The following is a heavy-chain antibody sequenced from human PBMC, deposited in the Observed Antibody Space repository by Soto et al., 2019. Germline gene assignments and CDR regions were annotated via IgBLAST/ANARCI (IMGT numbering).Heavy chain of an antibody. D-gene: IGHD3-9*01. CDR2: VNPGGIT. V-gene: IGHV4-34*01. CDR1: GGSRSGYY. Sequence: KTSETLSVTCAVYGGSRSGYYWTWIRQPPGKGLEWIGEVNPGGITNYSPSVKSRLTISLDTSKKQVSLEMTSVTAEDTAIYYCAREGAGYYYDEDYWGQGTLVTVSS. J-gene: IGHJ4*02. CDR3: AREGAGYYYDEDY.